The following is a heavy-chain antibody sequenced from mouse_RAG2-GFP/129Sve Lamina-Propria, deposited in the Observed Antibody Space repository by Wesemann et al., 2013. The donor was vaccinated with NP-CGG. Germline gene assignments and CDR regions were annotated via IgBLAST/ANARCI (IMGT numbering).Heavy chain of an antibody. V-gene: IGHV1-12*01. D-gene: IGHD2-4*01. Sequence: GNGATSYNQKFKGKATLTVDKSSSTAYMQLSSLTSEDSAVYYCARGGYYDYYYAMDYWGQGTSVTVSS. CDR3: ARGGYYDYYYAMDY. J-gene: IGHJ4*01. CDR2: GNGAT.